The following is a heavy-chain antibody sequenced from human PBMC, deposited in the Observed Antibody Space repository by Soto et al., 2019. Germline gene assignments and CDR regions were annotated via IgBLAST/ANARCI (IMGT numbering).Heavy chain of an antibody. Sequence: ASVKVSCKASGYTFTGRFMHWVRQAPGQGLEWLGWVNPKSGDTTYAPKFKDRVSLTRDTSTDTAFLDLRDLKEDDTAIYYCSITGRGGSWGQGTSVTVS. CDR2: VNPKSGDT. D-gene: IGHD1-20*01. CDR1: GYTFTGRF. CDR3: SITGRGGS. J-gene: IGHJ4*02. V-gene: IGHV1-2*02.